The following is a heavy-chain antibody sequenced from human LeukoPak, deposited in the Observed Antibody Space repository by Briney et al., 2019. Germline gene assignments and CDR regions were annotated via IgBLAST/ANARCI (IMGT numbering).Heavy chain of an antibody. V-gene: IGHV3-23*01. CDR1: GFTFSSYA. D-gene: IGHD1-26*01. J-gene: IGHJ4*02. Sequence: GGSLRLACAAAGFTFSSYAMSWVSQAPGEGLEWVSAISGSGGSTYYADSVKGRFTISRDNSKNTLYLQMNGLRAEDTAVYYCAKGTVGVADYWGQGTLVTVSS. CDR2: ISGSGGST. CDR3: AKGTVGVADY.